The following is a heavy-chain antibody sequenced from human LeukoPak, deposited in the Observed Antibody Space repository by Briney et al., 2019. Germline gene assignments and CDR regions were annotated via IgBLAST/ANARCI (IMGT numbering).Heavy chain of an antibody. CDR3: ARESRTVYHYYGMDV. V-gene: IGHV3-21*01. Sequence: GGSLRLSCAASGFTFSNAWMAWVRQAPGKGLEWLSSISSSNSDISYADSVKGRFTISRDNAKNSLYLQMNSLRAEDTAVYYCARESRTVYHYYGMDVWGQGTTVTVSS. CDR1: GFTFSNAW. J-gene: IGHJ6*02. CDR2: ISSSNSDI.